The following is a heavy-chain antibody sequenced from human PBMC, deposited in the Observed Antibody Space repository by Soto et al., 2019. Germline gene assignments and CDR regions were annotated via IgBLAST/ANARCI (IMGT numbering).Heavy chain of an antibody. J-gene: IGHJ4*02. D-gene: IGHD6-19*01. CDR2: ISGSGGST. CDR1: GFTFSSYA. Sequence: PGVSLRLSCAACGFTFSSYAMSWVRQAPGKGLEWVSAISGSGGSTYYADSVKGRFTISRDNSKNTLYLQMNSLRAEDTAVYYCAKDPTMYSSGWFDYFDYWGQGTLVTVSS. CDR3: AKDPTMYSSGWFDYFDY. V-gene: IGHV3-23*01.